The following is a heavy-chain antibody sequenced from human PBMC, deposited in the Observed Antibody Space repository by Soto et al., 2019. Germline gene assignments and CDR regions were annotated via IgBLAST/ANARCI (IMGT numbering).Heavy chain of an antibody. CDR2: IIASGVNT. J-gene: IGHJ5*02. CDR1: GFTFSSYA. CDR3: AKMRDVRQEFDP. V-gene: IGHV3-23*01. Sequence: EVQLLESGGGLVQPGGSLRLSCVASGFTFSSYAMSWVRQAPGKGLEWVSAIIASGVNTYYADSVKGRFTISRDNSKNPLYLQINSLRAEDTAVYYCAKMRDVRQEFDPWGQGTLVTVSS.